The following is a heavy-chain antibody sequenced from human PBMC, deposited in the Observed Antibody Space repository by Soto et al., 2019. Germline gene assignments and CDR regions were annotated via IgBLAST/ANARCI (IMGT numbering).Heavy chain of an antibody. CDR2: IIPIFGTT. J-gene: IGHJ4*02. Sequence: SVKVSCKASGGTFSSYAISWVRQAPGQGLEWMGGIIPIFGTTNYAQKFQGRVTITADESTSTAYMELSSLRSEDTAVYYCARVKYYYDSSGYYHFDYWGQGTLVTVSS. CDR1: GGTFSSYA. CDR3: ARVKYYYDSSGYYHFDY. V-gene: IGHV1-69*13. D-gene: IGHD3-22*01.